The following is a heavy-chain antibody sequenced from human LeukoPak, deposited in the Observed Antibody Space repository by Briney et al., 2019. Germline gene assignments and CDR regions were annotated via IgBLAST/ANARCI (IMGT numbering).Heavy chain of an antibody. CDR1: GFTFSSYA. Sequence: GGSLRLFCAASGFTFSSYAMIWLRQAPGKGLEWVSAISGSGGSTYYADSVQGRFTISRDNSKNTLYLQMNSLRAEDTAVYYCAKASAMIVVVSKHFDYWGQGTLVTVSS. CDR2: ISGSGGST. D-gene: IGHD3-22*01. J-gene: IGHJ4*02. V-gene: IGHV3-23*01. CDR3: AKASAMIVVVSKHFDY.